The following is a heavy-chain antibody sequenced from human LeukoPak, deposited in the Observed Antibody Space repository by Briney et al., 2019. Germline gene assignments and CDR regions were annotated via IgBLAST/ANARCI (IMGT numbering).Heavy chain of an antibody. CDR3: ASFDYGDYVD. Sequence: SVTLSFKASAGTFSIYAISWVRQAPGQGLEWMGRIIPILGIANYAQKFQGRVTITADKSTSTAYMELSSLRSEDTAVYYCASFDYGDYVDWGQGTLVTVSS. CDR2: IIPILGIA. CDR1: AGTFSIYA. D-gene: IGHD4-17*01. V-gene: IGHV1-69*04. J-gene: IGHJ4*02.